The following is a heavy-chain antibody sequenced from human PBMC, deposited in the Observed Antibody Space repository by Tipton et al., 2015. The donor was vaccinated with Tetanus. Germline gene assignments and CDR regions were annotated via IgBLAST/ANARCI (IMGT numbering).Heavy chain of an antibody. D-gene: IGHD2-2*01. CDR1: GGSISSYY. J-gene: IGHJ5*02. Sequence: LRLSCTVSGGSISSYYWSWIRQPPGKGLEWIGYIYFNGSTNYNPSLKSRVTISVDRSKNQFSLKLSSVTAADTAIYYCARGLTSPSMGVWFDPWGQGTLVTVSS. V-gene: IGHV4-59*12. CDR2: IYFNGST. CDR3: ARGLTSPSMGVWFDP.